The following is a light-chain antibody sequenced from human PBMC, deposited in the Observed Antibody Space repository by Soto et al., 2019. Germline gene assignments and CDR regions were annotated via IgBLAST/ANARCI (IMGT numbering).Light chain of an antibody. Sequence: EIVMTQSPATLSVSKGERATLSCRASQSINSNLAWYQQKPGQPPRLIIYGPSTRATGIPARFSGSGSGTEFTLTISSLQSEDFAVYYCQQYHNWPPITFGQGTLLEIK. J-gene: IGKJ5*01. V-gene: IGKV3-15*01. CDR2: GPS. CDR1: QSINSN. CDR3: QQYHNWPPIT.